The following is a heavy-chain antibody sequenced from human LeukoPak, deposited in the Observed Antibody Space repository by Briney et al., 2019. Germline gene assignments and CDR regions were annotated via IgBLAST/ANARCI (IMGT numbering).Heavy chain of an antibody. Sequence: KPSETLSLTCTVSGGSITSSSFYWGWIRQPPGKGLEWIGSIYYSGSTYYNPSLKSRVTISVDTSKNQFSLKLSSVTAADTAVYYCATYSSSWWFYFDYWGQGTLVTVSS. CDR2: IYYSGST. J-gene: IGHJ4*02. CDR1: GGSITSSSFY. CDR3: ATYSSSWWFYFDY. D-gene: IGHD6-13*01. V-gene: IGHV4-39*07.